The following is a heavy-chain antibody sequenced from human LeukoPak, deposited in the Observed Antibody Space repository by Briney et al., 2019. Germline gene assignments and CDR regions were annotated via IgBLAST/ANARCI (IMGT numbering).Heavy chain of an antibody. CDR3: AKVMIPRNRYLFDY. Sequence: PGGSLRLSCAASGFTFSSYGMHWVRQAPGKGLEWVAVISYDGSNKYYADSVKGRFTISRDNSKNTLYLQMNSLRAEDTAVYYCAKVMIPRNRYLFDYWGQGTLVTVSS. D-gene: IGHD1-14*01. V-gene: IGHV3-30*18. CDR2: ISYDGSNK. CDR1: GFTFSSYG. J-gene: IGHJ4*02.